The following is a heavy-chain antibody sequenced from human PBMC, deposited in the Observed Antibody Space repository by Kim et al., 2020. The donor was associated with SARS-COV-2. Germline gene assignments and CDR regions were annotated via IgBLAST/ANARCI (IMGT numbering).Heavy chain of an antibody. J-gene: IGHJ6*02. D-gene: IGHD5-12*01. CDR1: GFTFSSYS. V-gene: IGHV3-21*01. CDR3: ARAKGYSGSRGYYYGMDV. CDR2: ISSSSSYI. Sequence: GGSLRLSCAASGFTFSSYSMNWVRQAPGKGLEWVSSISSSSSYIYYADSVKGRFTISRDNAKNSLYLQMNSLRAEDTAVYYCARAKGYSGSRGYYYGMDVWGQGTTVTVSS.